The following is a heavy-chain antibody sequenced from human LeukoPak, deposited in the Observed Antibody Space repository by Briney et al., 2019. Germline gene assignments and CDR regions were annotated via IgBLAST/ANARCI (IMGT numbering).Heavy chain of an antibody. CDR2: IIPIFGTA. V-gene: IGHV1-69*06. J-gene: IGHJ6*03. D-gene: IGHD5-18*01. CDR3: AKGRYSYGLYYYYYMDV. Sequence: SVKVSCNASGGTFSSYAISWVRQAPGQGLEWMGGIIPIFGTANYAQKFQGRVTITADKSTSTAYMELSSLRSEDTAVYYCAKGRYSYGLYYYYYMDVWGKGTTVTVSS. CDR1: GGTFSSYA.